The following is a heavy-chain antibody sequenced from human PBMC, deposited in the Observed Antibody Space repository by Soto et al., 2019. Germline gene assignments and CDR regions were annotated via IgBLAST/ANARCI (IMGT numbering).Heavy chain of an antibody. V-gene: IGHV3-30-3*01. Sequence: PGGSLRLSCAVSGFTFSSYAMHWVRQAPGKGLEWVAVISYDGSNKYYADSVKGRFTISRDNSKNTLYLQMNSLRAEDTAVYYCARGGYSSSRGGYYYYGMDVWGQGTTVTVSS. D-gene: IGHD6-6*01. CDR2: ISYDGSNK. J-gene: IGHJ6*02. CDR3: ARGGYSSSRGGYYYYGMDV. CDR1: GFTFSSYA.